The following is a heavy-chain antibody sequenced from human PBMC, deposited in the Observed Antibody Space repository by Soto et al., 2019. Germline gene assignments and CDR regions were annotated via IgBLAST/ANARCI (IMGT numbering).Heavy chain of an antibody. Sequence: SETLSLTCTVSGGSISSSSYYWGWIRQPPGKGLEWIGSIYYSGSTYYNPSLKSRVTISVDTSKNQFSLKLSSVTAADTAVYYCARAKKYYYGSGISEEIDYWGQGTLVTVSS. D-gene: IGHD3-10*01. CDR3: ARAKKYYYGSGISEEIDY. CDR1: GGSISSSSYY. J-gene: IGHJ4*02. V-gene: IGHV4-39*01. CDR2: IYYSGST.